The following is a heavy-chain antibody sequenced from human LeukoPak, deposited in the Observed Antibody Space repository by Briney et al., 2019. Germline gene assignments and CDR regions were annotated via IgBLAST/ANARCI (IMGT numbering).Heavy chain of an antibody. CDR3: ARAETMIGGYFDY. J-gene: IGHJ4*02. Sequence: ASVKVSCKASGGTFSSYAISWVRQAPGQGLEWMGGIIPICGTANYAQKLQGRVTITADDSTSTAYMELSSLRSEDTAVYYCARAETMIGGYFDYWGQGPVVTVS. V-gene: IGHV1-69*13. CDR2: IIPICGTA. D-gene: IGHD3-22*01. CDR1: GGTFSSYA.